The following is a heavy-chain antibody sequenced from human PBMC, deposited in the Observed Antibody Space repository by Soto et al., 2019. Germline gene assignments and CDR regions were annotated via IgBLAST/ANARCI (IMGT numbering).Heavy chain of an antibody. J-gene: IGHJ4*02. CDR2: ISSTTNYI. Sequence: NPGGSLRLSCAASGFTFTRYSMNWVRQAPGKGLEWVSSISSTTNYIYYGDSMTGRFTISRDNAKNSLYLEMNSLRAEDTAVYYCARESEDLTSNFDYWGQGTLVTVSS. CDR3: ARESEDLTSNFDY. CDR1: GFTFTRYS. V-gene: IGHV3-21*06.